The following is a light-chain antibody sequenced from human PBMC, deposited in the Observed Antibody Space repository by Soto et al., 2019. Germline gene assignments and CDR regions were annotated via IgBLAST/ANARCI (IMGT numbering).Light chain of an antibody. CDR3: QQYGSSPPYT. J-gene: IGKJ2*01. V-gene: IGKV3-20*01. Sequence: EVVLKQSPGTLSLSPGERATLSCRASQSVSNNYFAWYQQKPGQAPRLLIFGSSDRATGIPDRFSGSGSGTDFTLTISRLEPEDFAVYYCQQYGSSPPYTFGQGTKLESK. CDR2: GSS. CDR1: QSVSNNY.